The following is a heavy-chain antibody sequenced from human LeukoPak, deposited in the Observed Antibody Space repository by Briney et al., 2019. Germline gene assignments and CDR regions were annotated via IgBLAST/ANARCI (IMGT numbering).Heavy chain of an antibody. CDR1: GYTFTSYD. J-gene: IGHJ3*02. CDR2: MNPNSGNT. CDR3: AGDQLSQWERLDAFDI. Sequence: ASVKVSCKASGYTFTSYDINWVRQATGQGLEWMGWMNPNSGNTGYAQKLQGRVTMTTDTSTSTAYMELRSLRSDDTAVYYCAGDQLSQWERLDAFDIWGQGTMVTVSS. V-gene: IGHV1-8*01. D-gene: IGHD1-26*01.